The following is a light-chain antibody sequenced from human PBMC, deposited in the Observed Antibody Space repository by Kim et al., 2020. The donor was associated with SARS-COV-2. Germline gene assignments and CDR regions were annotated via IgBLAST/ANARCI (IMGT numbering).Light chain of an antibody. V-gene: IGKV1-NL1*01. J-gene: IGKJ1*01. CDR1: QHIRDS. Sequence: DIQMTQSPPSLSASMGERVTMTCRASQHIRDSLAWYQQKPGRAPNLLVFSATRLASGVPSRFSASASETEYTLTISSLQPEDFAIYYCQQYSGTLGTFGQGTKVDI. CDR2: SAT. CDR3: QQYSGTLGT.